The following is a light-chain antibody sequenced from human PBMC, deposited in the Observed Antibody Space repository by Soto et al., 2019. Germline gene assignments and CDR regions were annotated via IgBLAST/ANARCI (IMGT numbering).Light chain of an antibody. J-gene: IGLJ2*01. CDR3: QTWGAGTVV. CDR1: SGHSSYD. Sequence: QPVLTQSPSASASLGASVKLTCTLTSGHSSYDIAWHQQQPEKGPRYLMRLRTDGSHNKGDGIPDRFSGSSSGAERYLTISSLQSEDEADYYCQTWGAGTVVFGGGTKLTVL. V-gene: IGLV4-69*01. CDR2: LRTDGSH.